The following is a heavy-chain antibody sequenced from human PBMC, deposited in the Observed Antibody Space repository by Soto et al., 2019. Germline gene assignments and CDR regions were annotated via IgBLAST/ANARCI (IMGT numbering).Heavy chain of an antibody. CDR2: IYYSGST. CDR1: GGSISSSSYY. Sequence: SETLSLTCPVSGGSISSSSYYWDWIRQPPGKGLEWIGSIYYSGSTYYNPSLKSRVTISVDTSKNQFSLKLSSVTAADTAVYYCARHGWLQHQRHFDYWGQGTLVTVSS. CDR3: ARHGWLQHQRHFDY. D-gene: IGHD5-12*01. V-gene: IGHV4-39*01. J-gene: IGHJ4*02.